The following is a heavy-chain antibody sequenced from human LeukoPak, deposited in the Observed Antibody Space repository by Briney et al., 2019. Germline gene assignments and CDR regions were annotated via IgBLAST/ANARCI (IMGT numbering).Heavy chain of an antibody. D-gene: IGHD6-19*01. J-gene: IGHJ5*02. Sequence: SETLSLTCSVSGGSIYNYYWGWIRQPPGKGLEWIGHISHSGSTSYHPSLTSRVTISVDMSKNQFSLNLTSVTAADTAVYYCSRGGGSTSGWYNWFDPWGQGTLVTVSS. V-gene: IGHV4-59*01. CDR2: ISHSGST. CDR1: GGSIYNYY. CDR3: SRGGGSTSGWYNWFDP.